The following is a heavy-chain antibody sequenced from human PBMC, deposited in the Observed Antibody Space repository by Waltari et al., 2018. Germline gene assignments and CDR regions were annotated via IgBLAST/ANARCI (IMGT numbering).Heavy chain of an antibody. CDR1: GFTFSDYY. Sequence: QVQLVESGGGLVKPGGSLRLSCAASGFTFSDYYMSWIRQAPGKGLEWVSYIRSSGSTIYYAESGKGRFTISRDNAKNSLYLQMNSLRAEDTAVYYCARDEDYYDSSGYSGAFDIWGQGTMVTVSS. V-gene: IGHV3-11*01. CDR2: IRSSGSTI. CDR3: ARDEDYYDSSGYSGAFDI. D-gene: IGHD3-22*01. J-gene: IGHJ3*02.